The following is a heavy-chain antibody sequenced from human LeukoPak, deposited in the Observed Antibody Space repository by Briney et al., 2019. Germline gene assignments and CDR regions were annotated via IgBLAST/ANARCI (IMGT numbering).Heavy chain of an antibody. Sequence: SETLSLTCTVAGGSISSYYWSWIRQPPGNGLEWSGYIYYSGSTNYNPSLKSRVTISVDTSKNQFSLKLSSVTAADTAVYYCARGITMVPYYFDYWGQGTLVTVSS. CDR2: IYYSGST. CDR1: GGSISSYY. J-gene: IGHJ4*02. D-gene: IGHD3-10*01. V-gene: IGHV4-59*01. CDR3: ARGITMVPYYFDY.